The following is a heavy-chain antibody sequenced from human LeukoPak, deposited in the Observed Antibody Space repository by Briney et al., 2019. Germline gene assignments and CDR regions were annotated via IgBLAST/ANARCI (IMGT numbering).Heavy chain of an antibody. CDR1: GFTFDDYA. D-gene: IGHD3-10*02. Sequence: GGTLRLSCAASGFTFDDYAMHWVRQAPGKGLEWVSLISWDGGSTYYADSVKGRFTISRDNSKNSLYLQMNSLRAEDTAVYYCAELGITMIGGVWGKGTTVTISS. CDR2: ISWDGGST. J-gene: IGHJ6*04. V-gene: IGHV3-43D*03. CDR3: AELGITMIGGV.